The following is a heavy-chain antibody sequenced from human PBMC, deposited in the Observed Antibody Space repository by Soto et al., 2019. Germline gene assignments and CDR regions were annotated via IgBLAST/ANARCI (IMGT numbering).Heavy chain of an antibody. CDR1: GYTFTSHG. J-gene: IGHJ4*02. V-gene: IGHV1-18*01. Sequence: QVQLVQSGAEVKKPGASVKVSCKASGYTFTSHGFTWVRQAPGQGLEWMGWINTYNGNTDYAQNLQGRVTMTTDTSTSTAYMELRSLRSDDTAVYSCARDRDGYKRAFDYWGQGTLVTVSS. CDR3: ARDRDGYKRAFDY. D-gene: IGHD5-12*01. CDR2: INTYNGNT.